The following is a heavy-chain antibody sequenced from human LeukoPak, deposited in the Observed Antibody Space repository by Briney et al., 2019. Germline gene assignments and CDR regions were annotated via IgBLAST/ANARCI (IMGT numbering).Heavy chain of an antibody. D-gene: IGHD2-8*02. J-gene: IGHJ3*02. CDR2: ISAYNGNT. CDR1: GYTFTSYG. Sequence: ASVKVSCKASGYTFTSYGISWVRQAPGQGLEWMGWISAYNGNTNYAQKFQGRVTMTRDMSTSTVYMELSSLRFEDTAVYYCASSGVIIGRAVPVEPARDLGHAFDIWGQGTMVTVSS. CDR3: ASSGVIIGRAVPVEPARDLGHAFDI. V-gene: IGHV1-18*01.